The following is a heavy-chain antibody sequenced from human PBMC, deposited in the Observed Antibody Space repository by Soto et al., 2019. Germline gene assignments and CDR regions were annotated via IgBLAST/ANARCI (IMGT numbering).Heavy chain of an antibody. J-gene: IGHJ4*02. CDR2: IIPIFGTA. CDR3: ARGTFIAARPYYFDY. V-gene: IGHV1-69*06. Sequence: GASVKVSCKASGGTFSSYAISGVRQAPGQGLEWMGGIIPIFGTANYAQKFQGRVTITADKSTSTAYMELSSLRSEDTAVYYCARGTFIAARPYYFDYWGQGTLVTVSS. D-gene: IGHD6-6*01. CDR1: GGTFSSYA.